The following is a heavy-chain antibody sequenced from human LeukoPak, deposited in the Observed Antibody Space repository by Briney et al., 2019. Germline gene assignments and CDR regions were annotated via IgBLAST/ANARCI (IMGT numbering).Heavy chain of an antibody. CDR3: ARDPDYGDPY. D-gene: IGHD4-17*01. V-gene: IGHV3-11*01. J-gene: IGHJ4*02. CDR2: ITASGTTK. CDR1: GFTLTDHY. Sequence: PGGSLRLSCTVSGFTLTDHYMTSCRQSPGRGLEWISWITASGTTKDYADSVKGRFTISRDNSKNSVYLQMSSLRADDTAVYYCARDPDYGDPYWGQGTLVSVSS.